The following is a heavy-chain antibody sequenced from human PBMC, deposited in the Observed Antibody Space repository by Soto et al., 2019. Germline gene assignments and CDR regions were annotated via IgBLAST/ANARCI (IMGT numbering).Heavy chain of an antibody. CDR1: GGSFSGYY. J-gene: IGHJ5*02. D-gene: IGHD3-10*01. CDR3: ARSNQYYYGSGHYYNNWFDP. Sequence: PSETLSLTCAVYGGSFSGYYWSRIRQPPGKGLEWIGEINHSGSTNYNPSLKSRVTISVDTSKNQFSLKLSSVTAAYTAVYYCARSNQYYYGSGHYYNNWFDPWAHGTLVTVSS. V-gene: IGHV4-34*01. CDR2: INHSGST.